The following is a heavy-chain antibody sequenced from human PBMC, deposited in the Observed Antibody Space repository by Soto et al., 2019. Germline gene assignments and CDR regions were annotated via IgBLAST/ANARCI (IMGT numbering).Heavy chain of an antibody. CDR3: AKKGGKIVVVPAGVDY. CDR2: ISYDGSNK. V-gene: IGHV3-30*18. Sequence: GGSLRLSCAASGFTFSSYGMHWVRQAPGKGLEWVAVISYDGSNKYYADSVKGRFTISRDNSKNTLYLQMNSLRAEDTAVYYCAKKGGKIVVVPAGVDYWGQGTLVTVSS. CDR1: GFTFSSYG. J-gene: IGHJ4*02. D-gene: IGHD2-2*01.